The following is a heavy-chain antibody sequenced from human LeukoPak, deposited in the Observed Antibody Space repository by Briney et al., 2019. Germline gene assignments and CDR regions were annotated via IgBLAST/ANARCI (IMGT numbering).Heavy chain of an antibody. CDR1: GGSISSSSYY. D-gene: IGHD4-17*01. CDR3: AREDYVVAFDI. J-gene: IGHJ3*02. CDR2: IYYSGST. V-gene: IGHV4-39*07. Sequence: PSETLSLTCTVSGGSISSSSYYWGWIRQPPGKGLEWIGSIYYSGSTYYNPSLKSRVTISVDTSKNQFSLKLSSVIAADTAVYYCAREDYVVAFDIWGQGTMVTVSS.